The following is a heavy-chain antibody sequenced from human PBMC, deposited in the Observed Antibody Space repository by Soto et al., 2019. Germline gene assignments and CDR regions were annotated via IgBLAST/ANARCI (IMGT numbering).Heavy chain of an antibody. J-gene: IGHJ6*02. CDR3: ARRREVSPAAISRYYYYYCMDV. CDR2: INLGGDT. CDR1: GGSFSGDY. Sequence: PSETLSLTCAVYGGSFSGDYWSWIRQPPGKGLEWIGEINLGGDTNYNPSLKSRVTILVDTSKNQLSLKLSSVTAADTAVYYCARRREVSPAAISRYYYYYCMDVWGQGTTVTVSS. V-gene: IGHV4-34*01. D-gene: IGHD2-2*01.